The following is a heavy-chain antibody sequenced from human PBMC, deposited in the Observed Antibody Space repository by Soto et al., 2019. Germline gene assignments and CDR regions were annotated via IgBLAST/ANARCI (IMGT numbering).Heavy chain of an antibody. CDR2: IYATGTT. CDR3: VRDGTKTLRDWFDP. J-gene: IGHJ5*02. CDR1: GASISGLY. D-gene: IGHD1-1*01. V-gene: IGHV4-4*07. Sequence: ASETLSLTCTVSGASISGLYWSWIWKSAGKGLEWIGRIYATGTTDYNPSLKSRVMMSVDTSKKQFSLKLRSVTAADTAVYYCVRDGTKTLRDWFDPWGQGISVTVSS.